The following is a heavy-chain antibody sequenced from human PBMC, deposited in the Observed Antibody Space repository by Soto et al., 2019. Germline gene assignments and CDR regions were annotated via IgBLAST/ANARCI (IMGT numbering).Heavy chain of an antibody. V-gene: IGHV4-59*08. J-gene: IGHJ5*02. CDR3: ARHLKESYDFWSGLRAAGFDP. CDR1: GGSISSYY. CDR2: IYYSGST. D-gene: IGHD3-3*01. Sequence: PSETLSLTCTVSGGSISSYYWSWIRQPPGKGLEWIGYIYYSGSTNYNPSLKSRVTISVDTSKNQFSLKLSSVTAADTAVYYCARHLKESYDFWSGLRAAGFDPWGQGTLVTVSS.